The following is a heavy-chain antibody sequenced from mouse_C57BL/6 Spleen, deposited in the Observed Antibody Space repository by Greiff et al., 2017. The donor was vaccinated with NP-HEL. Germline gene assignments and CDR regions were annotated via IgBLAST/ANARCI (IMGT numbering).Heavy chain of an antibody. CDR3: ARRESRNYDGAWFAY. CDR1: GYTFTSYW. Sequence: VQLQQPGAELVKPGASVKMSCKASGYTFTSYWITWVKQRPGQGLEWIGDIYPGSGSTNYNEKFKSKATLTVDTSSSTAYMQLSSLTSEDSAVYCCARRESRNYDGAWFAYWGQGTLVTVSA. D-gene: IGHD2-4*01. J-gene: IGHJ3*01. V-gene: IGHV1-55*01. CDR2: IYPGSGST.